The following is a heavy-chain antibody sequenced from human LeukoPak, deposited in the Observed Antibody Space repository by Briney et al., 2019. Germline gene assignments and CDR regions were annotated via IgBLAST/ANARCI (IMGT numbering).Heavy chain of an antibody. CDR3: VKFRLVVVSHANWFDP. D-gene: IGHD2-8*02. J-gene: IGHJ5*02. CDR2: ISGNGRST. Sequence: GGTLRLSCEASGFTFNTYAMSWVRQAPGKGLEWVSSISGNGRSTYYADSVKGRFTISRDNSKSMLLLEMRSLTVEDTAVYNCVKFRLVVVSHANWFDPWGQGTLVTVPS. V-gene: IGHV3-23*01. CDR1: GFTFNTYA.